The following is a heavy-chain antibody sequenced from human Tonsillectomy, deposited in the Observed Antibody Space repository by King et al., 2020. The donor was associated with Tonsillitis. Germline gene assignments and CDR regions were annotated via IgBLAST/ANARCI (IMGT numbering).Heavy chain of an antibody. D-gene: IGHD1-26*01. V-gene: IGHV3-9*01. CDR3: AKEVGYYYYAMDV. Sequence: VQLVESGGGLVQPGRSLRLSCAASGFTFDDYAMHWVRRGPGKGLEWVSTISWNSGTIGYADSVKGRFTISRDNAKNSLYPQMNSLRAEDTALYYCAKEVGYYYYAMDVWGQGTTVTVSS. CDR2: ISWNSGTI. CDR1: GFTFDDYA. J-gene: IGHJ6*02.